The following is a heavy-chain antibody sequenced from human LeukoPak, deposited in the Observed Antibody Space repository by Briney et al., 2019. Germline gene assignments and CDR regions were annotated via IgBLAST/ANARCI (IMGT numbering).Heavy chain of an antibody. CDR1: GASFTSDDQY. Sequence: SQTLSLTCTVSGASFTSDDQYWNWIRQSPGKGLEWIGEINHSGSTNYNPSLKSRVTISVDTSKNQSSLKLSSVTAADTAVYYCARAAHSFSDFDYWGQGTLVTVSS. V-gene: IGHV4-30-4*08. CDR2: INHSGST. CDR3: ARAAHSFSDFDY. J-gene: IGHJ4*02. D-gene: IGHD2-15*01.